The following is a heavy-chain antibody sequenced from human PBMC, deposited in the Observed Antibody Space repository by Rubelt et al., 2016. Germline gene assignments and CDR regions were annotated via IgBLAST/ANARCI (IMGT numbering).Heavy chain of an antibody. J-gene: IGHJ4*02. V-gene: IGHV3-23*01. Sequence: KSQRGGLEWVSLISGNGRSTYDADSVKGRFTISRDNSRNMLYLQMNNLRAEDTAVYYCAKRHLYGDYSFDYWGQGTLVTVSP. CDR2: ISGNGRST. D-gene: IGHD4-17*01. CDR3: AKRHLYGDYSFDY.